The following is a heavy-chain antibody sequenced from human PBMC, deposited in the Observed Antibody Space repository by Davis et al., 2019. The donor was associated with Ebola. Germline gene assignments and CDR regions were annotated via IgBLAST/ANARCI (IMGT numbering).Heavy chain of an antibody. J-gene: IGHJ6*02. Sequence: GESLKISCAASGFTFSSYGMNWVRQAPGKGLEWVSYISSTSIYIYYADSVKVRFTISRDSAKNSLYLQMNSLRAEDTAVYYCARGAHSSGWTEPHYYYYGMDVWGQGTTVTVSS. CDR3: ARGAHSSGWTEPHYYYYGMDV. CDR2: ISSTSIYI. V-gene: IGHV3-21*01. D-gene: IGHD6-19*01. CDR1: GFTFSSYG.